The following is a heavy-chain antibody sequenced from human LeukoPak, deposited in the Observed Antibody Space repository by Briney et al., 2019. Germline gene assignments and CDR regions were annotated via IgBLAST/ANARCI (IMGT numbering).Heavy chain of an antibody. CDR2: ISAYNGNT. CDR3: ARDLKYYYGSGSYYGFDY. J-gene: IGHJ4*02. V-gene: IGHV1-18*01. D-gene: IGHD3-10*01. Sequence: GAPVKVSCKASGYTFTSYGISWVRQAPGQGLEWMGWISAYNGNTNYAQKLQGRVTMTTDTSTSTAYMELRSLRSDDTAVYYCARDLKYYYGSGSYYGFDYWGQGTLVTVSS. CDR1: GYTFTSYG.